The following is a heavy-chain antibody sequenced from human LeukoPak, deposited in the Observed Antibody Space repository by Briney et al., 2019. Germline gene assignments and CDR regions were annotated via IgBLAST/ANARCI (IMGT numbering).Heavy chain of an antibody. Sequence: TSETLSLTCAVYGGSFSGYYWSWIRQSPEKGLEWIGEINHSGSTNYNPSLKSRVTLSVDTSKNQFSLKLSSVTAADTAVYYCARHHRGDGYNSFDYWGQGTLVTVSS. D-gene: IGHD5-24*01. CDR2: INHSGST. V-gene: IGHV4-34*01. J-gene: IGHJ4*02. CDR1: GGSFSGYY. CDR3: ARHHRGDGYNSFDY.